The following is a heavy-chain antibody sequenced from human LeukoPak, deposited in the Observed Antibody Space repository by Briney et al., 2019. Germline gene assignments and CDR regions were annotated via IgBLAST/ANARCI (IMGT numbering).Heavy chain of an antibody. CDR3: AGRLVATTGDY. Sequence: SAKVSCKASGGTFSSYAISWVRQAPGQGLEWMGGIIPIFGTANYAQKFQGRVTITADKSTSTAYMELSSLRSEDTAVYYCAGRLVATTGDYWGQGTLVTVSS. J-gene: IGHJ4*02. V-gene: IGHV1-69*06. D-gene: IGHD5-12*01. CDR2: IIPIFGTA. CDR1: GGTFSSYA.